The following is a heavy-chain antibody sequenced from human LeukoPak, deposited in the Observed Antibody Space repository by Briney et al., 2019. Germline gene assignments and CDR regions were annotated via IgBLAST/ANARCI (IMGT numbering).Heavy chain of an antibody. CDR3: VSGATPLY. Sequence: GGSLRLSCAASGFTFSRYWMHWVRQAPGKGLMWVSRISPDGSTTLYADSVKGRFTISRDNAKNTLYLQMNSLGAEDTAVYYCVSGATPLYWGQGTLVTVSS. CDR1: GFTFSRYW. D-gene: IGHD1-26*01. V-gene: IGHV3-74*03. J-gene: IGHJ4*02. CDR2: ISPDGSTT.